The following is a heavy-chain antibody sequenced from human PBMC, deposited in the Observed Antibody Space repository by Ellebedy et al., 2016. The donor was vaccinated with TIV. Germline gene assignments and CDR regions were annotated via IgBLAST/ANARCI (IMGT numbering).Heavy chain of an antibody. D-gene: IGHD2-2*01. CDR2: IYYSGST. Sequence: SETLSLTCTVSGGSIRGSYWSWIRQPPGKGLEWIGYIYYSGSTNYNPPLKNRVTISVDTSKKQFSLKLNSVTAADTAVYYCARTFTETLGGLSTHWVLDFWGQGTLVTASS. V-gene: IGHV4-59*01. J-gene: IGHJ4*02. CDR1: GGSIRGSY. CDR3: ARTFTETLGGLSTHWVLDF.